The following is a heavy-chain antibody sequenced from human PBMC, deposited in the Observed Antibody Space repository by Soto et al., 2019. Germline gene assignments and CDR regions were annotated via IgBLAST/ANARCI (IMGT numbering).Heavy chain of an antibody. Sequence: QVQLVQSGAEVKKPGSSVKVSCKASGGTFSSYAISWVRQAPGQGLEWMGGIIPIFGTANYAQKFQGRVTITADESTSTAYMELSSLRSEDTAVYYCARGGSGTTSGYYYYGMDVWGQGTTVTVSS. CDR2: IIPIFGTA. V-gene: IGHV1-69*12. D-gene: IGHD1-1*01. CDR3: ARGGSGTTSGYYYYGMDV. CDR1: GGTFSSYA. J-gene: IGHJ6*02.